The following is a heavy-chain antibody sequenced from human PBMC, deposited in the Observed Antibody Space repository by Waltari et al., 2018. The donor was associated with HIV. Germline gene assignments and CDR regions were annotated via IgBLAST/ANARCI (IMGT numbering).Heavy chain of an antibody. J-gene: IGHJ3*02. CDR3: ARDSGAYYDSSGYYRAFDI. CDR1: GYTFTSYG. D-gene: IGHD3-22*01. V-gene: IGHV1-18*01. Sequence: QVQLVQSGAEVKKPGASVKVSCKASGYTFTSYGISWVRQAPGQGLEWMGWISAYKGNTNYAQKLQGRVTMTTDTSTSTAYMELRSLRSDDTAVYYCARDSGAYYDSSGYYRAFDIWGQGTMVTVSS. CDR2: ISAYKGNT.